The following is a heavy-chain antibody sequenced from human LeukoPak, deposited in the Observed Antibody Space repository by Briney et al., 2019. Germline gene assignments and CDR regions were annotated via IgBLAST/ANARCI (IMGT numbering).Heavy chain of an antibody. CDR2: INHSGST. D-gene: IGHD3-3*01. Sequence: SETLSLTCAVYGGSFSGYYWSWIRQPPGKGLEWIGEINHSGSTNYNPSLKSRVTISVDTSKNQFSLKLSSVTAADTAVYYCARAFRYYDFWSGPAANYYFDYWGQGTLVTVSS. J-gene: IGHJ4*02. V-gene: IGHV4-34*01. CDR1: GGSFSGYY. CDR3: ARAFRYYDFWSGPAANYYFDY.